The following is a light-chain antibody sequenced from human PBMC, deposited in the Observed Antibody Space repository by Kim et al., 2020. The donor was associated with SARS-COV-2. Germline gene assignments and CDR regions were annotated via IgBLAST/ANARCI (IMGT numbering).Light chain of an antibody. CDR3: QQYDSYPRT. CDR2: AAS. J-gene: IGKJ1*01. CDR1: QGISSW. Sequence: DIQMTQSPSSLSASIGDRVTITCRASQGISSWLAWYQQKPEKAPKCLIYAASSLQSGVPSRFSGSGSGTDFTLTINSLQPEDFATYYCQQYDSYPRTFGQGTKVDIK. V-gene: IGKV1D-16*01.